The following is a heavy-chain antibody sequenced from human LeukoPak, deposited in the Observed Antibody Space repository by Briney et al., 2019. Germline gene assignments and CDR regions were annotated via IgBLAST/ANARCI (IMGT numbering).Heavy chain of an antibody. Sequence: SETLSLTCTVSGGSISSYYWSWIRLPPGKGLECIGYIYYTGATYYNPSLKSRVTISLDTSKNQFSLKLSSVTAADAAVYYCARAGYSYGTGYYFDYWGQGALVTVSS. J-gene: IGHJ4*02. CDR1: GGSISSYY. CDR3: ARAGYSYGTGYYFDY. V-gene: IGHV4-59*01. CDR2: IYYTGAT. D-gene: IGHD5-18*01.